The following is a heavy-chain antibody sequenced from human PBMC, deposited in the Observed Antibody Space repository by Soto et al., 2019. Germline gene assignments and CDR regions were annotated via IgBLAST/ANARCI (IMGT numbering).Heavy chain of an antibody. Sequence: QLQLQESGPGLVKPSETLSLTCTVSGGSISSSSYYWGWIRQPPGKGLEWIGSIYYSGSTYYNPSLKSRVTISVDPSKNQFSLKLSSVTAADTAVYYCASTDVLRFLEWLFPAGVFDYWGQGTLVTVSS. CDR2: IYYSGST. J-gene: IGHJ4*02. D-gene: IGHD3-3*01. CDR3: ASTDVLRFLEWLFPAGVFDY. V-gene: IGHV4-39*01. CDR1: GGSISSSSYY.